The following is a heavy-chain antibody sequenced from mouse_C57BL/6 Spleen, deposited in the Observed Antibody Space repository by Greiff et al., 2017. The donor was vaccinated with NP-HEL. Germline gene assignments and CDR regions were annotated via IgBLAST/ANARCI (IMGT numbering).Heavy chain of an antibody. D-gene: IGHD3-2*02. J-gene: IGHJ3*01. CDR1: GYTFTSYW. CDR2: IYPGSGST. Sequence: QVQLQQSGAELVKPGASVKMSCKASGYTFTSYWITWVKQRPGQGLEWIGDIYPGSGSTNYNEKFKSKATLTVDTSSSTAYMQLSSLTSEDSAVYYCARRGQLRSWFAYWGQGTLVTVSA. V-gene: IGHV1-55*01. CDR3: ARRGQLRSWFAY.